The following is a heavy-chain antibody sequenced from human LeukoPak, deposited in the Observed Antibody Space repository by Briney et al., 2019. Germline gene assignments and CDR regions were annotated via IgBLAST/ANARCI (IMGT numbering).Heavy chain of an antibody. CDR1: GGSTSSYY. V-gene: IGHV4-59*01. Sequence: PSETLSLTCTVSGGSTSSYYWSWIRQPPGKGLEWIGYIYYSGSTNYNPSLKSRVTISVDTSKNQFSLKLSSVTAADTAVYYCARVDTGNYYYGMDVWGRGTTVTVSS. CDR2: IYYSGST. D-gene: IGHD1-14*01. J-gene: IGHJ6*02. CDR3: ARVDTGNYYYGMDV.